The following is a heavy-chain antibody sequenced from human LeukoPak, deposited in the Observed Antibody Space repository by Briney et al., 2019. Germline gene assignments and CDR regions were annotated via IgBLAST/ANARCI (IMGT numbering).Heavy chain of an antibody. CDR2: INPNSGGT. V-gene: IGHV1-2*02. D-gene: IGHD3-9*01. CDR3: ARDRGSDYFDWLPNHAFDI. CDR1: GYTFTDYY. J-gene: IGHJ3*02. Sequence: ASVKVSCKASGYTFTDYYMHWVRQAPGQGLEWMGWINPNSGGTNYPQQFQGRVTMTRDTSISTAYMGLSRLRSDDTAVYYCARDRGSDYFDWLPNHAFDIWGQGTMVTVSS.